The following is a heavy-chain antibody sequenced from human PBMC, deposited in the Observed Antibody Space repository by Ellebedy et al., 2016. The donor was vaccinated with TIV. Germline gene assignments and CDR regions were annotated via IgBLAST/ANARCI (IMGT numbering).Heavy chain of an antibody. Sequence: GESLKISCAASGFTFSSYDMHWVRQATGKGLEWVSAIGTAGDPYYPGSVKGRFTISRDNAKNTLYLQMNSLRAEDTAVYYCARGHASGNLKDAFDIWGQGTMVTVSS. D-gene: IGHD2-15*01. CDR3: ARGHASGNLKDAFDI. CDR2: IGTAGDP. J-gene: IGHJ3*02. V-gene: IGHV3-13*05. CDR1: GFTFSSYD.